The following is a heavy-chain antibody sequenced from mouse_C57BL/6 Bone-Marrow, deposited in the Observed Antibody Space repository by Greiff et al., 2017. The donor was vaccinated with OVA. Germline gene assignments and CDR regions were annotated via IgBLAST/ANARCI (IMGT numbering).Heavy chain of an antibody. CDR3: ARALSNYRYFDV. D-gene: IGHD2-5*01. Sequence: EVQLVESGGGLVKPGGSLKLSCAASGFTFSSYAMSWVRQTPEKRLEWVATISDGGSYTYYPDNVKGRFTISRDNAKNNLYLQMSHLKSEDTAMYYCARALSNYRYFDVWGTGTTVTVSS. J-gene: IGHJ1*03. CDR1: GFTFSSYA. V-gene: IGHV5-4*01. CDR2: ISDGGSYT.